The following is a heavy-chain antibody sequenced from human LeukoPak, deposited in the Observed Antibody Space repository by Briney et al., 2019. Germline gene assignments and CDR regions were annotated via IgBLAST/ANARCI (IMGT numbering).Heavy chain of an antibody. Sequence: ASVKVSCKASVYTFTNYGISWVRQAPGQGLEWMGWISAYNGNTNYAQKLQGRVTMTTDTSTSTAYMELRSLRSDDTAVYYCARDKYDYYYMGVWGKGTTVAVSS. CDR1: VYTFTNYG. CDR3: ARDKYDYYYMGV. D-gene: IGHD3-3*01. J-gene: IGHJ6*03. CDR2: ISAYNGNT. V-gene: IGHV1-18*01.